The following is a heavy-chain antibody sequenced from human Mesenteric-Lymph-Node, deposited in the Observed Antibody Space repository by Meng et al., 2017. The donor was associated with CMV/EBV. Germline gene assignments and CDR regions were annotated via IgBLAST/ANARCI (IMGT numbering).Heavy chain of an antibody. J-gene: IGHJ6*02. CDR2: IKQDGSEE. D-gene: IGHD6-13*01. CDR3: GRDRKYFGIGVAGTVHYGTDV. Sequence: GGSLRLSCVASGFTFSSYWMSWVRQAPGKGLEWVANIKQDGSEENYVDSVKGRLTISRDNVKNLLYLQMNSLRAEDTGVYYCGRDRKYFGIGVAGTVHYGTDVWGQGTTVTVSS. CDR1: GFTFSSYW. V-gene: IGHV3-7*01.